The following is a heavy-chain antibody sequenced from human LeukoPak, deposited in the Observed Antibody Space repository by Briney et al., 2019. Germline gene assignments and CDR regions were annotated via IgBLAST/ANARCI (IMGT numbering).Heavy chain of an antibody. V-gene: IGHV3-23*01. CDR1: GFTFSSYA. CDR3: AKDSQDCSSTSCPDAFDI. D-gene: IGHD2-2*01. Sequence: GGSLRLSCAASGFTFSSYAMSWVRQAPGKGLEWVSAISGSGGSTYYADSVKGRLTISRDNSKNTLYLQMNSLRAEDTAVYYCAKDSQDCSSTSCPDAFDIWGQGTMVTVSS. CDR2: ISGSGGST. J-gene: IGHJ3*02.